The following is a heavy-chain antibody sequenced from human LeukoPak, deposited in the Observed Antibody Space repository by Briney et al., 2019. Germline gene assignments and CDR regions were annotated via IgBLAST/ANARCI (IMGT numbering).Heavy chain of an antibody. J-gene: IGHJ4*02. Sequence: PGGSLRLSCAASGFTFNGYAMSWVRQAPGKGLEWVSAISGSGGSTYYADSVKGRFTISRDNSKNTLYLQMNSLRAGDTAVYYCAIHSDRHSSGWFDYWGQGTLVTVSS. CDR1: GFTFNGYA. V-gene: IGHV3-23*01. CDR2: ISGSGGST. CDR3: AIHSDRHSSGWFDY. D-gene: IGHD6-19*01.